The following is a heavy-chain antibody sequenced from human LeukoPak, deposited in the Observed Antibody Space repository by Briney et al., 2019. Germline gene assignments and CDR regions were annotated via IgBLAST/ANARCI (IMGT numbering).Heavy chain of an antibody. D-gene: IGHD3-10*01. CDR2: ISGSGGGT. J-gene: IGHJ3*02. CDR3: ARSIYASGSYYAFDI. V-gene: IGHV3-23*01. Sequence: PGGSLRLSCAASGFTFSSFALSWVRQAPGNGLGWVSAISGSGGGTYYADSVKGRFTISRDNSKNTLSLQMNSLRAEDTAVFYCARSIYASGSYYAFDIWGQGTMVTVSS. CDR1: GFTFSSFA.